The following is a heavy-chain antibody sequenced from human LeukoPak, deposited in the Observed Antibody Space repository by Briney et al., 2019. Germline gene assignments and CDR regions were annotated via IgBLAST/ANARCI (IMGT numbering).Heavy chain of an antibody. V-gene: IGHV1-69*04. CDR3: AMSYYSNY. Sequence: SVKVSCKASGGTFSSYAISWVRQAPGQGLEWTGRIIPILGIANYAQKFQGRVTITADKSTSTAYMELSSLRSEDTAVYYCAMSYYSNYWGQGTLVTVSS. CDR1: GGTFSSYA. D-gene: IGHD1-26*01. J-gene: IGHJ4*02. CDR2: IIPILGIA.